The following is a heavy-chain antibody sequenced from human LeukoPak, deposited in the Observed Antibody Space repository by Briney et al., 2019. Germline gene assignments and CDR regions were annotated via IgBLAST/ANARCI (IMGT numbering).Heavy chain of an antibody. Sequence: ASVKVSCKASGYTLTGYYINWVRQAPGQGLEGMGWINPESGGTSYAQKFQGRVTMTGDTSINTVYMELSRLGSDDTAVYYCAFLEVAGDNWFDPWGQGTLLTVSS. CDR1: GYTLTGYY. CDR2: INPESGGT. J-gene: IGHJ5*02. CDR3: AFLEVAGDNWFDP. V-gene: IGHV1-2*02. D-gene: IGHD6-19*01.